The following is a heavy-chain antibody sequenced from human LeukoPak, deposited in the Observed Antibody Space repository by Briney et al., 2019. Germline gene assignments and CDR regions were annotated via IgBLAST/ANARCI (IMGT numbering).Heavy chain of an antibody. Sequence: GGSLRLSCAASGFTVSSNYMSWVRQAPGKGLEWVSAISGSGGSTYYADSVKGRFTISRDNSKNTLYLQMNSLRAEDTAVYYCAKGGAAAGRGRYNWFDPWGQGTLVTVSS. CDR1: GFTVSSNY. J-gene: IGHJ5*02. CDR2: ISGSGGST. D-gene: IGHD6-13*01. V-gene: IGHV3-23*01. CDR3: AKGGAAAGRGRYNWFDP.